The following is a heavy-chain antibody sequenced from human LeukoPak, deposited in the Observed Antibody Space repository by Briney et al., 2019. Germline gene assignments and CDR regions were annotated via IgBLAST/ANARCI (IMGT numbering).Heavy chain of an antibody. D-gene: IGHD3-3*01. CDR2: IIPIFGTA. Sequence: SVKVSCKASGGTFSSYAISWVRQAPGQGLEWMGGIIPIFGTANYAQEFQGRVTITTDEPTSTAYMELSSLRSEDTAVYYCAREQSPPAISDFWSGKGHYYFDYWGQGTLVTVSS. CDR3: AREQSPPAISDFWSGKGHYYFDY. CDR1: GGTFSSYA. J-gene: IGHJ4*02. V-gene: IGHV1-69*05.